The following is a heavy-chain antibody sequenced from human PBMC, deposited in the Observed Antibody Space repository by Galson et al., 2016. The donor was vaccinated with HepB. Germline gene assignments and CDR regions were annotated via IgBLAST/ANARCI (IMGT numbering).Heavy chain of an antibody. J-gene: IGHJ1*01. D-gene: IGHD3-3*01. CDR2: ISSSSSYT. Sequence: SLRLSCAASGFDFSDYYMTWIRQAPGKGLEWISYISSSSSYTDYADSVKGRFIIPRDNFKNIQYLQRNRLRDGDTAVYYCARDEKSYDLKCGYYRGPYFQHWGQGTLVTVSS. V-gene: IGHV3-11*06. CDR1: GFDFSDYY. CDR3: ARDEKSYDLKCGYYRGPYFQH.